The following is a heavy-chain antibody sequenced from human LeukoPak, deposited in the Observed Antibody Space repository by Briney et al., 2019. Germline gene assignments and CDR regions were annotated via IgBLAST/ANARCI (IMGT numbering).Heavy chain of an antibody. J-gene: IGHJ4*02. V-gene: IGHV4-59*01. CDR2: IYYSGST. CDR3: ARETRRIAANYFDY. CDR1: GGSISSYY. Sequence: KPSETLSLTCTVSGGSISSYYWSWIRQPPGKGLEWIGYIYYSGSTNYNPSLKSRVTISVDTSKNQFSLKLSSVTAADTAVYYCARETRRIAANYFDYWGQGTLVTVSS. D-gene: IGHD6-25*01.